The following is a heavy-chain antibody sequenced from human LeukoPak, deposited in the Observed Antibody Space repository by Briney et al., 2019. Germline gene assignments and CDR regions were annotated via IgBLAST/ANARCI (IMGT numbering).Heavy chain of an antibody. J-gene: IGHJ4*02. Sequence: SVKVSCKASVGRFSSYAISWLRQGRGPGLEWMGRVIPNLGIANYAQKLQGRVTTTAHNSTSTAYMQLSSLRSEDTAVYYCARHRDDYGWGSYRVFDYWGQGTLVTVPS. CDR1: VGRFSSYA. D-gene: IGHD3-16*02. CDR3: ARHRDDYGWGSYRVFDY. CDR2: VIPNLGIA. V-gene: IGHV1-69*04.